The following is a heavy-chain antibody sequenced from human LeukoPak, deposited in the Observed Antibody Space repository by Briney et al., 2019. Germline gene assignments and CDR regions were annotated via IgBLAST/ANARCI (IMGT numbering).Heavy chain of an antibody. Sequence: GGYMRLSCAASGSTFSCYAMSWVRQAPGEGLEWVSAISGSGGSTYYADSVKGRFTISRDNSKNTLYLQMNSLRAEDTAVYYCAKAYLSVVGATDLTYWGQGTLVTVSS. CDR2: ISGSGGST. V-gene: IGHV3-23*01. CDR3: AKAYLSVVGATDLTY. J-gene: IGHJ4*02. CDR1: GSTFSCYA. D-gene: IGHD1-26*01.